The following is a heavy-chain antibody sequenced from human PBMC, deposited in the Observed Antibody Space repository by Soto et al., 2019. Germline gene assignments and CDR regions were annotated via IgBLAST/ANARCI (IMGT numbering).Heavy chain of an antibody. V-gene: IGHV4-30-4*02. J-gene: IGHJ4*02. CDR3: TRGPSGDKVDY. CDR1: RDSIPDSYFY. D-gene: IGHD7-27*01. Sequence: TXSLPPPVSRDSIPDSYFYWRLVRQSPDKGLEWIGXIYDGXSTYSNKSLKXXVTVSIDXXKNQFSLQMSSMSAADTAVYYCTRGPSGDKVDYWGQGTLVTVSS. CDR2: IYDGXST.